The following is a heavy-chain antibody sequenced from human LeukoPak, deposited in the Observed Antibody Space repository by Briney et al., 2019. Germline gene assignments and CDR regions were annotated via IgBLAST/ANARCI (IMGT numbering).Heavy chain of an antibody. D-gene: IGHD2-2*01. Sequence: ASVKVSCKASGYTFTGYYMHWVRQAPGQGLEWMGWINPNSGGTNYAQKFQGRVTMTRDTSISTAYMELSRLRPDDTAVYYCARESTGYCSSTSCPLLYYMDVWGKGTTVTVSS. CDR2: INPNSGGT. V-gene: IGHV1-2*02. CDR1: GYTFTGYY. CDR3: ARESTGYCSSTSCPLLYYMDV. J-gene: IGHJ6*03.